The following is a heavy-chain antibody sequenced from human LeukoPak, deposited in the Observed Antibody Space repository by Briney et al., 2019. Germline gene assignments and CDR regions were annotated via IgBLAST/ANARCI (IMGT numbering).Heavy chain of an antibody. V-gene: IGHV3-11*01. CDR3: ARLRGFIDY. CDR2: FSNSAGSSV. Sequence: GGSLRLSCAASGFIFRDYYMSWVRQVPGGGLEWVAYFSNSAGSSVYYADSVKGRFTISRDNANNSLSLQMNGLRADDSAVYYCARLRGFIDYWGQGTVVTVSS. CDR1: GFIFRDYY. J-gene: IGHJ4*02. D-gene: IGHD3-10*01.